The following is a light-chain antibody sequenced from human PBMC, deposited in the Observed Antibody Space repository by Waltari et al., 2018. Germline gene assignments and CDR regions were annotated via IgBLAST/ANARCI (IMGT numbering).Light chain of an antibody. CDR1: QSVLYSSNNKNY. CDR3: QQYYRTPQT. J-gene: IGKJ1*01. Sequence: DIVMTQSPDSLAESLGERATINCKSSQSVLYSSNNKNYLAWYQQKPGQPPKLLVYWASTRESGVPDRFSGSGSGTDFTLTISSLQAEDVAVYYCQQYYRTPQTFGQGTKVEIK. CDR2: WAS. V-gene: IGKV4-1*01.